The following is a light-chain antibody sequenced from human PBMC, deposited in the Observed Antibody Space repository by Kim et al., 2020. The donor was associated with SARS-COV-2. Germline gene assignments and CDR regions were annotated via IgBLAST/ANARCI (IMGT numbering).Light chain of an antibody. CDR2: GNS. Sequence: QSVLTQPPSVSGAPGQRVTISCTGSSSNIGAGYDVHWYQQLPGTAPKLLIYGNSNRPSGVPDRFSGSKSGTSASLAITGLQAEDEADYYCQSYDSSLVNVFGTGTKVTVL. CDR1: SSNIGAGYD. J-gene: IGLJ1*01. V-gene: IGLV1-40*01. CDR3: QSYDSSLVNV.